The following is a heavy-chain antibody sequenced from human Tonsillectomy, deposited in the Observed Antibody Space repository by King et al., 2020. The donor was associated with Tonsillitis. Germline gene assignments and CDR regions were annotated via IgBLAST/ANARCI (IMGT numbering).Heavy chain of an antibody. CDR3: ATEGHSSGRAGTFHM. Sequence: VQLVESGGGVVQPGRSLRLSCAASGFTLSNSVIHWISQAPGKGLEWVAGISKDGSAQHYADSVKGRFTISRDNAKNTVFLQMDSLRDEDTTLYFCATEGHSSGRAGTFHMWGQGTMATVSS. D-gene: IGHD6-19*01. V-gene: IGHV3-30*03. CDR1: GFTLSNSV. CDR2: ISKDGSAQ. J-gene: IGHJ3*02.